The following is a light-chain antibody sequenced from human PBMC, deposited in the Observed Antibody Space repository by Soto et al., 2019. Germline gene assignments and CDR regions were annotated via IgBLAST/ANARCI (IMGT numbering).Light chain of an antibody. CDR1: QNLLHSNGYIY. V-gene: IGKV2-28*01. CDR3: HQYYSTPIT. J-gene: IGKJ5*01. Sequence: DIVMTQSPLSLPVTPGEPASISCRSSQNLLHSNGYIYLDWYLQKPGQPPKLLIYWASTRDSGVPDRFSGSGSGTDFTLTIASLQAEDVAVYYCHQYYSTPITFGQGTRLEIK. CDR2: WAS.